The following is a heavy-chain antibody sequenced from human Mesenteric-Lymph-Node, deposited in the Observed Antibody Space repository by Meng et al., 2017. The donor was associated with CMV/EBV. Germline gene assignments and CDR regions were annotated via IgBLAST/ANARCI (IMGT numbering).Heavy chain of an antibody. J-gene: IGHJ4*02. Sequence: GESLKISCAASGFTFSSYGMHWVRQAPGKGLEWVAFIRYDGSNKYYADSVKGRFTISRDNSKNTLYLQMNSLRAEDTAVYYCAKDLFSGYCYWGQGTLVTV. CDR1: GFTFSSYG. CDR3: AKDLFSGYCY. D-gene: IGHD3-22*01. CDR2: IRYDGSNK. V-gene: IGHV3-30*02.